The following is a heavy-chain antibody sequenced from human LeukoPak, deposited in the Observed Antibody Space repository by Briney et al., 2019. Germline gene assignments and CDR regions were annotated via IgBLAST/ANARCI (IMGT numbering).Heavy chain of an antibody. D-gene: IGHD3-10*01. CDR1: GFTFDSYS. Sequence: PGGSLRLSCAASGFTFDSYSLAWVRQAPGKGLGWVASIDSSALYSYYSDSVKGRFTISRDYARNSLYLQMDTLSVEDTAVYYCAKENRAEIDYWGQGALVTVSS. J-gene: IGHJ4*02. CDR2: IDSSALYS. V-gene: IGHV3-21*06. CDR3: AKENRAEIDY.